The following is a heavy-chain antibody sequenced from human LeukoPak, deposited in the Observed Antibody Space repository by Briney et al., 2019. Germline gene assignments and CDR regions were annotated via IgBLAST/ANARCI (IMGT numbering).Heavy chain of an antibody. V-gene: IGHV4-4*07. CDR1: GGSISSYY. D-gene: IGHD3-10*01. CDR2: IYTSGST. Sequence: SETLSLTCTVSGGSISSYYWSWIRQPAGKGLEWIGRIYTSGSTNYNPSLESRVTISVDTSNNQFSLSVSSVTAADTAVYYCTRVSYYGTQPPDWGQGTLVTVSS. J-gene: IGHJ4*02. CDR3: TRVSYYGTQPPD.